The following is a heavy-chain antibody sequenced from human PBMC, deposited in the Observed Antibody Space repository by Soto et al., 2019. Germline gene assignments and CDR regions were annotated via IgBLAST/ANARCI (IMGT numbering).Heavy chain of an antibody. J-gene: IGHJ6*03. CDR2: ISSSGSTI. V-gene: IGHV3-48*03. Sequence: GGSLRLSCAASGFTFSSYEMNWVRQAPGKGLEWVSYISSSGSTIYYADSVKGRFTISRDNAKNSLYLQMNSLRAEDAAVYYCAAAVSDGPYCYDMDVWGKGTTVTVSS. D-gene: IGHD6-13*01. CDR1: GFTFSSYE. CDR3: AAAVSDGPYCYDMDV.